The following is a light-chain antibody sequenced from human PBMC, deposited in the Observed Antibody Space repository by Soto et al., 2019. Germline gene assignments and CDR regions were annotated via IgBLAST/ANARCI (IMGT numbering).Light chain of an antibody. J-gene: IGKJ4*01. CDR1: QSITTY. CDR2: GAT. CDR3: QQSYIIPLT. Sequence: DIQMTQSPSSLSASVGDRVTITCRASQSITTYLNWYQQKPGKAPKPLIFGATALQSGVPSRFSGSGSGTDFTLTISSLQPEDFAIYHCQQSYIIPLTFGGGTKVDIK. V-gene: IGKV1-39*01.